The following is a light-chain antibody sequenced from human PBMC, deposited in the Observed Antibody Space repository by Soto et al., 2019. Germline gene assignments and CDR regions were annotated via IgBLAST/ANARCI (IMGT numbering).Light chain of an antibody. CDR1: QTVSSY. CDR3: QQYGTSPIN. J-gene: IGKJ5*01. CDR2: GAS. Sequence: EDVLTQSPGTLSLSPGERATLSCRASQTVSSYLTWYQQRPGQAPRLLIYGASKRATGIPDRFSGSGSGTDFTIKISRMETEDVALYYCQQYGTSPINFGQGTRLQIK. V-gene: IGKV3-20*01.